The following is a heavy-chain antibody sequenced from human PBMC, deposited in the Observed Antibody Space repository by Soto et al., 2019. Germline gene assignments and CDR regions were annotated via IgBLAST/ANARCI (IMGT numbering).Heavy chain of an antibody. CDR3: ARSPAADVVVTATDAFDI. CDR1: GVSVSSGGYY. V-gene: IGHV4-31*03. Sequence: SETLSLTCTVSGVSVSSGGYYWSWIRQHPGKGLEWIGYIYYSGSTYYNPSLKSRVTISVDTSKNQFSLKLSSVTAADTAVYYCARSPAADVVVTATDAFDIWGQGTMVTVSS. CDR2: IYYSGST. D-gene: IGHD2-21*02. J-gene: IGHJ3*02.